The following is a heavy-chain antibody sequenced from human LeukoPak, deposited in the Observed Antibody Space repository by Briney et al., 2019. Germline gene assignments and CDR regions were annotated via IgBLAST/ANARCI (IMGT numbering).Heavy chain of an antibody. D-gene: IGHD3-3*01. CDR1: GFTFSSYS. CDR2: ISSSSSYI. J-gene: IGHJ3*02. Sequence: GGSLRLSCAASGFTFSSYSMNWVRQAPGKGLEWVSSISSSSSYIYYADSVKGRFTISRDNAKNSLYLQMNSLRAEDTAVYYCAKVPSTIFGVVIRGGAFDIWGQGTMVTVSS. CDR3: AKVPSTIFGVVIRGGAFDI. V-gene: IGHV3-21*04.